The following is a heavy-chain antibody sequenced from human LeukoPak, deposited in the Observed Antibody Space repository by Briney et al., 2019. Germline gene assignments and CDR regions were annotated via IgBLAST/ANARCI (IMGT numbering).Heavy chain of an antibody. Sequence: SENLSLTCTVSGGSISSYYWSWIRQPPGKGLEWIGYIYYSGSTNYNPSLKSRVTISVDTSKNQFSLKLSSVTAADTAVYYCARDRGTIFGFRYYYYMDVWGKGTTVTVSS. CDR1: GGSISSYY. D-gene: IGHD3-3*01. CDR2: IYYSGST. CDR3: ARDRGTIFGFRYYYYMDV. J-gene: IGHJ6*03. V-gene: IGHV4-59*01.